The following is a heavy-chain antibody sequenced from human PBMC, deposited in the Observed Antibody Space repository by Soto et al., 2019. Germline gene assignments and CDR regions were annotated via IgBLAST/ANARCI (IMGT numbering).Heavy chain of an antibody. Sequence: ASVKVSCKASGYTFTSYGISWVRQAPGQGLEWMGWISAYNGNTNYAQKLQGRVTMTTDTSTSTAYMELSSLRSEDTAVYYCARDNITGILDYWGQGTLVTVSS. CDR3: ARDNITGILDY. V-gene: IGHV1-18*01. D-gene: IGHD1-20*01. CDR1: GYTFTSYG. J-gene: IGHJ4*02. CDR2: ISAYNGNT.